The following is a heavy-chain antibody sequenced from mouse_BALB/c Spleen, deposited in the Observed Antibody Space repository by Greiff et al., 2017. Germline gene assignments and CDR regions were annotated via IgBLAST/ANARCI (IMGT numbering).Heavy chain of an antibody. V-gene: IGHV5-17*02. J-gene: IGHJ2*01. CDR3: AREDYGSSYVGFDY. Sequence: EVKLMESGGGLVQPGGSRKLSCAASGFTFSSFGMHWVRQAPEKGLEWVAYISSGSSTIYYADTVKGRFTISRDNPKNTLFLQMTSLRSEETAMFYCAREDYGSSYVGFDYWGQGTTLTVSS. CDR1: GFTFSSFG. CDR2: ISSGSSTI. D-gene: IGHD1-1*01.